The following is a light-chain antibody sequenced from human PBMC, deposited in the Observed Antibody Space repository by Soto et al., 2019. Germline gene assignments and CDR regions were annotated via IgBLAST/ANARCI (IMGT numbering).Light chain of an antibody. Sequence: DIQMTHSPSTLSASVGDRVTISCRASQSINIWLAWYQQKPGRAPKLLIYKASTLESGVPLRFSGSGSGTEFTLTISSLQPDDFATYYCQQYNDYWTFGQGTKVDIK. V-gene: IGKV1-5*03. CDR3: QQYNDYWT. CDR2: KAS. J-gene: IGKJ1*01. CDR1: QSINIW.